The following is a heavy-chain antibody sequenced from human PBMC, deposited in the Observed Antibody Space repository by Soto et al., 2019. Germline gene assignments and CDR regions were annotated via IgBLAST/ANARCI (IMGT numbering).Heavy chain of an antibody. CDR1: GFTFSSYG. Sequence: PGGSLRLSCAASGFTFSSYGMHWVRQAPGKGLEWVAVISYDGSNKYYADSVKGRFTISRDNSKNTLYLQMNSLRAEDTAVYYCAKDGRYYYDSSGYYFLAGYYYYGMDVWGQGTTVTVSS. CDR2: ISYDGSNK. J-gene: IGHJ6*02. CDR3: AKDGRYYYDSSGYYFLAGYYYYGMDV. V-gene: IGHV3-30*18. D-gene: IGHD3-22*01.